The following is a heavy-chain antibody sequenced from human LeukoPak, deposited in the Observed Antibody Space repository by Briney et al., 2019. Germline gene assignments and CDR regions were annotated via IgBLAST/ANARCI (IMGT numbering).Heavy chain of an antibody. CDR3: TRESGAFSPFGF. V-gene: IGHV4-4*07. Sequence: SETLSLTCTVSGGSISSYNWSWIRQPAGKGLEWIGRIYTSGSTNYNPSLKSRVTMSVDTSKNQFSLELTSVTAADTAIYYCTRESGAFSPFGFWGQGTLVTVSS. CDR1: GGSISSYN. J-gene: IGHJ4*02. D-gene: IGHD1-26*01. CDR2: IYTSGST.